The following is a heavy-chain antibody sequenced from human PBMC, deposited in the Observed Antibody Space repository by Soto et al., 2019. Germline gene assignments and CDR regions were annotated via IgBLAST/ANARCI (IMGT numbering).Heavy chain of an antibody. CDR3: ARSYSSGWTAPYYFDY. V-gene: IGHV4-61*01. D-gene: IGHD6-19*01. CDR1: GGSVSSGSYY. Sequence: SETLSLTCTVSGGSVSSGSYYWSWIRQPPGKGLEWIGYIYYSGSTNYNPSLKSRVTISVDTSKNQFSLKLSSVTAADTAVYYCARSYSSGWTAPYYFDYWGQGTLVTVS. CDR2: IYYSGST. J-gene: IGHJ4*02.